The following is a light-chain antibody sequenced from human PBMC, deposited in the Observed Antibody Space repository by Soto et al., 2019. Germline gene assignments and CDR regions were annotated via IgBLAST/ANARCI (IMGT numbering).Light chain of an antibody. CDR3: QQSYSTLSIT. Sequence: DIQMTQYPSSLSASVGDRVTITCRASQSISSYLNWYQQKPGKAPKLLIYAASSLQSGVPSRFSGSGSGTDFTLTISSLQPEDFATYYCQQSYSTLSITFGQGTRLAIK. CDR2: AAS. V-gene: IGKV1-39*01. J-gene: IGKJ5*01. CDR1: QSISSY.